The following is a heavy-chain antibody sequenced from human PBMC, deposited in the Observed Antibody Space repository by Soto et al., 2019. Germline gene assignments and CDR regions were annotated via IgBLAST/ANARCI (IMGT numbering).Heavy chain of an antibody. D-gene: IGHD6-13*01. J-gene: IGHJ5*02. V-gene: IGHV3-53*01. Sequence: PGGSLRLSCAASGFTVSSNYMSWVRQAPGKGLEWVSVIYSGGSTYYADSVKGRFTISRDNSKNTLYLQMNSLRAEDTAVYYCAREGIAAAGTTGWFDPWGQGXLVTVYS. CDR2: IYSGGST. CDR1: GFTVSSNY. CDR3: AREGIAAAGTTGWFDP.